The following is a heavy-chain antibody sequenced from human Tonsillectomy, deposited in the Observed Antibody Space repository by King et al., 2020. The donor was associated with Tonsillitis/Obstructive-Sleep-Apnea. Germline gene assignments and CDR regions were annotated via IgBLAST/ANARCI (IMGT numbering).Heavy chain of an antibody. V-gene: IGHV3-9*01. CDR2: ISWNSGTI. CDR3: VKDLIKEVSGPPRDPYDI. J-gene: IGHJ3*02. CDR1: GFSFDDYA. Sequence: VQLVESGGGLVQPGRSLRLSCAASGFSFDDYAMYLVRQAPGKGLEWVSGISWNSGTIHYADAVKGRFTISRDNAKNSLYLQMNSLRAEDTALYYCVKDLIKEVSGPPRDPYDIWGQGTMVTVPS. D-gene: IGHD2-15*01.